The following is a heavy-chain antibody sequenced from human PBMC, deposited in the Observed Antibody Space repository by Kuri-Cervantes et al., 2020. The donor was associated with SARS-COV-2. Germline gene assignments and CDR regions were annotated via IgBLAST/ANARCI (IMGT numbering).Heavy chain of an antibody. D-gene: IGHD3-3*01. CDR1: GGSFSGYY. J-gene: IGHJ6*02. CDR2: INHSGST. Sequence: SETLSLTCAVYGGSFSGYYWSWIRQPPGKGLEWIGEINHSGSTNYNPSLKSRVTISVDTSKNQFSLKLSSVTAADTAVYYCARVTSGYYPNYYYYGMDVWGQGTTVTVSS. V-gene: IGHV4-34*01. CDR3: ARVTSGYYPNYYYYGMDV.